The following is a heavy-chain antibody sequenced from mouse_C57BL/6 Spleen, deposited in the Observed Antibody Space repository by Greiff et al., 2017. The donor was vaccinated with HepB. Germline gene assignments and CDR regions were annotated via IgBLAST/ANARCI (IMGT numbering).Heavy chain of an antibody. CDR1: GYTFTSYW. CDR2: INPSSGYT. Sequence: VQLQQSGAELAKPGASVKLSCKASGYTFTSYWMHWVKQRPGQGLEWIGYINPSSGYTKYNQKFKDKATLTADKSSSTAYMQLSSLTYEDSAVYYCAKGTTVVGDAMDYWGQGTSVTVSS. J-gene: IGHJ4*01. CDR3: AKGTTVVGDAMDY. V-gene: IGHV1-7*01. D-gene: IGHD1-1*01.